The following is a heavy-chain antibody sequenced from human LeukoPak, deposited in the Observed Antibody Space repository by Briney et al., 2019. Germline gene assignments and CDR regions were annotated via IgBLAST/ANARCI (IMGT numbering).Heavy chain of an antibody. CDR3: ATGGGAFDY. D-gene: IGHD3-16*01. CDR2: IEQDGGEK. J-gene: IGHJ4*02. Sequence: GGSLRLSCAASGFTFSSHSMSWVRQAPGKCLEWVATIEQDGGEKYYVDSVEGRFTISRDNAKNSLSLQMNSLRAEDTAVYYCATGGGAFDYWGQGTLVIVSS. V-gene: IGHV3-7*05. CDR1: GFTFSSHS.